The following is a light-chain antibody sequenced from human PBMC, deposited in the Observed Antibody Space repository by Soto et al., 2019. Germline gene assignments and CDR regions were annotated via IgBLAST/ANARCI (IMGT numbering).Light chain of an antibody. CDR1: QSVSNNY. Sequence: EIVLTQSPGTLSLSPGERATLSCRAIQSVSNNYLAWYQQKPGQAPRLLIYGASSRATGIPDRFSGSGSGTDFTLTISRLEPEDFAVYYCQQYGSSPPLTFGGGTKVDI. CDR2: GAS. J-gene: IGKJ4*01. CDR3: QQYGSSPPLT. V-gene: IGKV3-20*01.